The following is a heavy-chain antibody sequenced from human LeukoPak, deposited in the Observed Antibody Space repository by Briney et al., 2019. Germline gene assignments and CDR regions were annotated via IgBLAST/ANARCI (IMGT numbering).Heavy chain of an antibody. J-gene: IGHJ4*02. V-gene: IGHV1-24*01. Sequence: GASVKVSCKVSGYTLTELSMHWVRQAPGKGLEWMGGFDPEDGETIYAQKFQGRVTMTEDTSTDTAYMELSSLRSEDTAVYYCATRELRATPVDYWGQGTLVTVSS. CDR2: FDPEDGET. CDR3: ATRELRATPVDY. D-gene: IGHD1-26*01. CDR1: GYTLTELS.